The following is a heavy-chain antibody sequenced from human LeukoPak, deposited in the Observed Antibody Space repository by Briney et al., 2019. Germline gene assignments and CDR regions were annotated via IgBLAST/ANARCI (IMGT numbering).Heavy chain of an antibody. Sequence: PGGSLRLSCAASGFTFSSYGMHWVRQAPGKGLEWVAVISYDGSNKYYADSVKGRFTISRDNSKNTLYLQMNSLRAEDTAVYYCAKEGYYDSSGSNFDYWGQGTLVTVSS. CDR2: ISYDGSNK. J-gene: IGHJ4*02. V-gene: IGHV3-30*18. D-gene: IGHD3-22*01. CDR1: GFTFSSYG. CDR3: AKEGYYDSSGSNFDY.